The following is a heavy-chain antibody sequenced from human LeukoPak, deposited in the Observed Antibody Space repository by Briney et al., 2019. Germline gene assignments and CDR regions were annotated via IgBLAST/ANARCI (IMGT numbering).Heavy chain of an antibody. CDR2: IYYSGST. CDR1: GGSISSSSYY. D-gene: IGHD3-10*01. Sequence: PSETLSLTCTVSGGSISSSSYYWGWIRQPPRKGLEWIGSIYYSGSTYYNPSLKSRVTISVDTSKNQFSLKLSSVTAADTAVYYCARHTTYYYGSGSLNWFDPWGQGTLVTVSS. CDR3: ARHTTYYYGSGSLNWFDP. J-gene: IGHJ5*02. V-gene: IGHV4-39*01.